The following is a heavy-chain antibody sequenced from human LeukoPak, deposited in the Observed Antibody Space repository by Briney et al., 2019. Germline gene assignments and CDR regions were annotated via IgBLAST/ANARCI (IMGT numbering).Heavy chain of an antibody. CDR1: GYTFTNYY. Sequence: GASVKVSFTAAGYTFTNYYRRWVRQAPGQGLEWMGIINPSGGTTTYAHKFQDRVTMTRDTSTSTAYMKVSSLRPEDTAVYYCARPTSIIPASNVYYYYYAMDFWGQGPSVTVSS. V-gene: IGHV1-46*01. J-gene: IGHJ6*02. CDR2: INPSGGTT. D-gene: IGHD2-2*01. CDR3: ARPTSIIPASNVYYYYYAMDF.